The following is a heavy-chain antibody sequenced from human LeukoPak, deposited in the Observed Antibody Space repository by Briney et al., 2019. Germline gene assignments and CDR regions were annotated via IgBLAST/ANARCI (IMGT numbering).Heavy chain of an antibody. Sequence: ASVKVSCTASGYTFTSYYMHWVRQAPGQGLEWMGIINPSGGSTSYAQKFQGRVTVTRDTSTSTVYMELSSLRSEDTAVYYCARDHIHSSSWHDILVGFDPWGQGTLVTVSS. V-gene: IGHV1-46*01. J-gene: IGHJ5*02. CDR3: ARDHIHSSSWHDILVGFDP. CDR1: GYTFTSYY. CDR2: INPSGGST. D-gene: IGHD6-13*01.